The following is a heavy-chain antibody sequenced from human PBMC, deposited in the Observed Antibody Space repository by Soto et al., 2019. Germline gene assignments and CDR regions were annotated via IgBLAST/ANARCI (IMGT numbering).Heavy chain of an antibody. CDR3: ASLKAPFDY. Sequence: GGSLRLSCAASGFTFSSYWMSWVRQAPGKGLEWVSYIKKSGSTIYYVDSVKGRFTISRDNAKNSLYLQMNSLRAEDTAVYYCASLKAPFDYWGQGTLVTVSS. CDR1: GFTFSSYW. V-gene: IGHV3-48*04. CDR2: IKKSGSTI. J-gene: IGHJ4*02.